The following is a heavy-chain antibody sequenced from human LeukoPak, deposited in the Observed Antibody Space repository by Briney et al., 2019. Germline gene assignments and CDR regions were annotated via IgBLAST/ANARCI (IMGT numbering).Heavy chain of an antibody. CDR3: ARYRVGATRYYFDY. D-gene: IGHD1-26*01. CDR1: GFTFSSYW. Sequence: GGSLRLSCAASGFTFSSYWMSWVRQAPGKGLEWVANIKQDGSEKCYVDSVKGRFTISRDNAKNSLYLQMNSLRAEDTAVYYCARYRVGATRYYFDYWGQGTLVTVSS. J-gene: IGHJ4*02. CDR2: IKQDGSEK. V-gene: IGHV3-7*01.